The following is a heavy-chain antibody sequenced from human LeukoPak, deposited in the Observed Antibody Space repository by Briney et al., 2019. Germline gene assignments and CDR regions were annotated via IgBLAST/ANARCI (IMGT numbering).Heavy chain of an antibody. V-gene: IGHV4-61*02. CDR3: ASFCASTTCYNDGTNFAF. D-gene: IGHD2-2*01. CDR2: IFSSGNN. J-gene: IGHJ4*02. Sequence: PSQTLSLTCTVPGGSMSSGTYYWSWIRQPAGEGLEYIGRIFSSGNNNYNPSLKSRITMSTDTSKNQFSLNLSSVTAADSAVYYCASFCASTTCYNDGTNFAFWGQGTLVTVSS. CDR1: GGSMSSGTYY.